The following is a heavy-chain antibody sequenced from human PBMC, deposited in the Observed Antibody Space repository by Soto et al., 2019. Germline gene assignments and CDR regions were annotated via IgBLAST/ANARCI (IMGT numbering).Heavy chain of an antibody. J-gene: IGHJ4*02. V-gene: IGHV3-15*07. CDR3: TTDLIHY. CDR1: SVSNAW. CDR2: IKSKTDGGTT. D-gene: IGHD2-21*01. Sequence: SVSNAWMNWVRQAPGKELEWVGRIKSKTDGGTTDYAAPVKGRFTISRDDSKNTLYLQMNSLKTEDTAVYYCTTDLIHYWGQGTLVTVSS.